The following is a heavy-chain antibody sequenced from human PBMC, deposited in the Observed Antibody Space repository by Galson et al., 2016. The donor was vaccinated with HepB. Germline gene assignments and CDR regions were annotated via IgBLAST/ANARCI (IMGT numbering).Heavy chain of an antibody. CDR1: GVTFSSSV. Sequence: SLRLSCPASGVTFSSSVMSWVRPAPGRGPEWVSAISGSGGSTYYSDSVKGRFAISRDNSKNTLYLQMNSLRADDTAVYYCVKDQHDSSGYYLGVDYWGQGALVTVSS. J-gene: IGHJ4*02. CDR3: VKDQHDSSGYYLGVDY. CDR2: ISGSGGST. V-gene: IGHV3-23*01. D-gene: IGHD3-22*01.